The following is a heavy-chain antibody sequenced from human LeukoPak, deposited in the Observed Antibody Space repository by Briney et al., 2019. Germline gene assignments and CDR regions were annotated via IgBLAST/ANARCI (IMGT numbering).Heavy chain of an antibody. CDR1: GFTFSSYA. D-gene: IGHD4-17*01. J-gene: IGHJ4*02. Sequence: GGSLRLSCAASGFTFSSYAMSWVRQAPGKGLEWVSTISGSGASTYYADSVKGRFTISRDNSKNTLYLQMNSLRAEDTAVYHCTKNPISRTTVITFDYWGQGTLVTVSS. CDR2: ISGSGAST. CDR3: TKNPISRTTVITFDY. V-gene: IGHV3-23*01.